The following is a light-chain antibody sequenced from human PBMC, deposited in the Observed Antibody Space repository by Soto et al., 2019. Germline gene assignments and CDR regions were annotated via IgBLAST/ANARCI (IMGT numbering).Light chain of an antibody. V-gene: IGLV2-14*03. CDR3: LSHTTRRIYV. Sequence: QSALTQPASVSGSPGQSITISCSGTNSDNGAYDYVSWYQQQPGKPPKLIIYNVNNRPSGVSFRFSGSKSANTASLTISGLQTEDEADYYCLSHTTRRIYVFGPGTKVTVL. CDR1: NSDNGAYDY. J-gene: IGLJ1*01. CDR2: NVN.